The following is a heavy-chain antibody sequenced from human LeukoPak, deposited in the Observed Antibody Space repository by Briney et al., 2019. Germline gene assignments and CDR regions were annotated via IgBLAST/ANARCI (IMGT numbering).Heavy chain of an antibody. Sequence: GGSLRLSCAASGFTFSSYAMHWVRQAPGKGLEWVAVISYDGSNKYYADSVKGRFTISRDNSKNTLYLQMNSLRAEDTAVYYCARGIAAAGNVMDDYYYYGMDVWGQGTTVTVSS. V-gene: IGHV3-30*04. CDR1: GFTFSSYA. CDR2: ISYDGSNK. J-gene: IGHJ6*02. CDR3: ARGIAAAGNVMDDYYYYGMDV. D-gene: IGHD6-13*01.